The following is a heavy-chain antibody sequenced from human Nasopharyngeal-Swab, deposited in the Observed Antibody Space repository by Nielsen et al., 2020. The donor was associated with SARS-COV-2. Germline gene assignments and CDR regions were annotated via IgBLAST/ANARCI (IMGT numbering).Heavy chain of an antibody. Sequence: WIRQPPGKGLEWIGYIYYSGSTYYNPSLKSRLTISVDTSKNQFSLKLSSVTAADTAVYYCARAPTVFGVVITAFDYWGQGARVTVSS. CDR3: ARAPTVFGVVITAFDY. V-gene: IGHV4-31*02. J-gene: IGHJ4*02. CDR2: IYYSGST. D-gene: IGHD3-3*01.